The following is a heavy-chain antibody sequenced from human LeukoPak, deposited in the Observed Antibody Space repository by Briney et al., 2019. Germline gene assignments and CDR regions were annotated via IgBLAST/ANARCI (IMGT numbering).Heavy chain of an antibody. J-gene: IGHJ6*03. D-gene: IGHD2-2*02. V-gene: IGHV3-21*01. CDR3: ARDQGYCSSTSCYTGPYHYYMDV. Sequence: GGSLRLSCAASGFTFSSYSMNWVRQAPGKGLEWVSSISSSSSYIYYADSVKGRFTISRDNAKNSLYLQMNSLRAEDTAVYYCARDQGYCSSTSCYTGPYHYYMDVWGKGTTVTVSS. CDR1: GFTFSSYS. CDR2: ISSSSSYI.